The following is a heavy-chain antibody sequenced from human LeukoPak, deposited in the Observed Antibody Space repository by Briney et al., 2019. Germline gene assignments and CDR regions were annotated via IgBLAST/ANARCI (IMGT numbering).Heavy chain of an antibody. Sequence: SETLSLTCILSGYSITSGYYWGWIRQPPGKGLEWIGSIYHSGSTYYNPSLKSRVTISVDTSKNQFSLKLSSVTAADTGVYYCARGLTGTTLSYYYYMDVWGKGTTVSVSS. V-gene: IGHV4-38-2*02. CDR3: ARGLTGTTLSYYYYMDV. J-gene: IGHJ6*03. D-gene: IGHD1-7*01. CDR2: IYHSGST. CDR1: GYSITSGYY.